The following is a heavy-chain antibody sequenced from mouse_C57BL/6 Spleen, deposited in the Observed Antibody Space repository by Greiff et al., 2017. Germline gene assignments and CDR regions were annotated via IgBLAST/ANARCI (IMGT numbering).Heavy chain of an antibody. CDR1: GYTFTGYW. J-gene: IGHJ4*01. D-gene: IGHD2-4*01. Sequence: QVQLQQSGAELMKPGASVKLSCKATGYTFTGYWIEWVKQSPGHGLEWIGEILPGSGSTNYNEKFKGKATFTADTSSNTAYMQLRSLTTEDSAIYCCARSRVGKYYDCGEGYYAMDDWGQGTSVTVSS. CDR3: ARSRVGKYYDCGEGYYAMDD. V-gene: IGHV1-9*01. CDR2: ILPGSGST.